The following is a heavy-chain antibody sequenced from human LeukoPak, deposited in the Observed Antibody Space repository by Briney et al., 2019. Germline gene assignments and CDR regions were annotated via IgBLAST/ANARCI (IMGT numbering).Heavy chain of an antibody. V-gene: IGHV4-59*01. D-gene: IGHD3-16*01. J-gene: IGHJ4*02. Sequence: PSETLSLTCTVVGDSIDVYYWTWLRQAPGKGVEWIGYIFSSGATNYNRSLKRGGTILIDTYKKNLSLKLKSVTAADTAIYYCARLYYPDRGQWYYYDSWGQGTLVTVSS. CDR2: IFSSGAT. CDR3: ARLYYPDRGQWYYYDS. CDR1: GDSIDVYY.